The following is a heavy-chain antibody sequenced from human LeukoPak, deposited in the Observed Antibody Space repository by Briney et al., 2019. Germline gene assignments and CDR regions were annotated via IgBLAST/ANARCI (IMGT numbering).Heavy chain of an antibody. CDR1: GDSISSSNYY. CDR2: IYYSGST. D-gene: IGHD3-22*01. CDR3: ARDRVHHYDSSGYYYEAPQYYFDY. J-gene: IGHJ4*02. Sequence: SETLSLTCTVSGDSISSSNYYWGWIRQPPGKGLEWIGNIYYSGSTYYNPSLKSRLTILQDTSKNQFSLKLSSVTAADTAVYYCARDRVHHYDSSGYYYEAPQYYFDYWGQGTLVTVSS. V-gene: IGHV4-39*07.